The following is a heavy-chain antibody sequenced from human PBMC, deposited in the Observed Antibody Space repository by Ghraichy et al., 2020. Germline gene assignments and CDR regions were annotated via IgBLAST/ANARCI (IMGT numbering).Heavy chain of an antibody. CDR3: ARDTVASPRAYNGMDV. D-gene: IGHD2-2*01. CDR2: IHSSGMT. CDR1: GDSLSDYY. V-gene: IGHV4-59*13. Sequence: ETLSLTCTVSGDSLSDYYWSWIRQPPGKGLEWIAYIHSSGMTNYNSSLKSRVTISVDTSKNQFSLKVRSVTAADTAVYYCARDTVASPRAYNGMDVWGQGTTVTVSS. J-gene: IGHJ6*02.